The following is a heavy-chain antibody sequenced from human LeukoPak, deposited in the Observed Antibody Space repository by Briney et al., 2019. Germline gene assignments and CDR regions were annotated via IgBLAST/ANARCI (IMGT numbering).Heavy chain of an antibody. CDR1: GGSISSYY. CDR3: AGFGIAARRRYFDY. Sequence: PSETLSLTCTVSGGSISSYYWSWIRQPPGKGLEWIGYIYYTGSTRYNPSLTSRVTISVDTSKNQVSLKLSSVTAADTAVYFCAGFGIAARRRYFDYWGQGTLVTVSS. D-gene: IGHD6-6*01. J-gene: IGHJ4*02. CDR2: IYYTGST. V-gene: IGHV4-59*01.